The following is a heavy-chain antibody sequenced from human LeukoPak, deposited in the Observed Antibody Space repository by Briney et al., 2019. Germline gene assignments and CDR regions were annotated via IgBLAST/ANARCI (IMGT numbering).Heavy chain of an antibody. D-gene: IGHD5-12*01. CDR1: GYTFTSYD. Sequence: ASVKVSCKASGYTFTSYDINWVRQATGQGLEWMGWMNPNSGNTGYAQKFQVRVTMTRNTSISTTYMELSSLRSEDTAVYYCARWSLRRDGYNYAYDYWGQGTLVTASS. V-gene: IGHV1-8*01. CDR2: MNPNSGNT. CDR3: ARWSLRRDGYNYAYDY. J-gene: IGHJ4*02.